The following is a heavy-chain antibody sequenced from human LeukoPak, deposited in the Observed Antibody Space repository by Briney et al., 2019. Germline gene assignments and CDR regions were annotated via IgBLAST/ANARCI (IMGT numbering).Heavy chain of an antibody. CDR1: GGSISSYY. CDR3: ARGGRFPCDY. D-gene: IGHD2-21*01. V-gene: IGHV4-59*01. J-gene: IGHJ4*02. Sequence: SETLSLTCTVSGGSISSYYWSWIRQPPGKGLEWIGYIYYSRSTNYNPSLKSRVTISVDTSKNQFSLKLSSVTAADTAVYYCARGGRFPCDYWGQGTLVTVSS. CDR2: IYYSRST.